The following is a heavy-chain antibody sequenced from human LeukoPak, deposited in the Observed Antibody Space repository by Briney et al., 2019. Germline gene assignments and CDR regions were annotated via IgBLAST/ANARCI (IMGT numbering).Heavy chain of an antibody. V-gene: IGHV3-15*01. D-gene: IGHD6-19*01. CDR1: GFTFSSCA. J-gene: IGHJ4*02. CDR3: TTVRAVAANGLTRDEFDY. Sequence: PGGSLRLSCAASGFTFSSCAMSWVRQAPGKGLEWVGRMKSKTDGGTTDYAAPVKGRFTISRDDSKNTLYLQMNSLKTEDTAVYYCTTVRAVAANGLTRDEFDYWGQGTLVTVSS. CDR2: MKSKTDGGTT.